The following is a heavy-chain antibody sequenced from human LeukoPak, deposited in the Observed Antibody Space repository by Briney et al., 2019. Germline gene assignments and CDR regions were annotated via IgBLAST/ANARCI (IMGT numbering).Heavy chain of an antibody. V-gene: IGHV4-38-2*02. Sequence: SETLSLSCTVSGYSISSNYSWGWIRQPPGKGLEWIGEINHSGSTNYNPSLKSRVTISVDTSKNQFSLKLSSVTAADTAVYYCAREWITMIVGAGGYYFDYWGQGTLVTVSS. CDR3: AREWITMIVGAGGYYFDY. D-gene: IGHD3-22*01. CDR2: INHSGST. J-gene: IGHJ4*02. CDR1: GYSISSNYS.